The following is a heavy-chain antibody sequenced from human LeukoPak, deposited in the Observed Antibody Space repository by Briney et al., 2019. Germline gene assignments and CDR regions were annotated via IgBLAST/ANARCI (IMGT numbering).Heavy chain of an antibody. CDR1: GFTLSSYA. D-gene: IGHD5-18*01. V-gene: IGHV3-73*01. CDR2: IRSKTNSYAT. Sequence: GGSLRLSCAASGFTLSSYAMTWVRQASGKGLEWVGRIRSKTNSYATAYAASVGGRFTISRDDSKNTAYLQMNSLKTEDTAVYYCTRHKVDTTMVIPFDYWGQGTLVTVSS. J-gene: IGHJ4*02. CDR3: TRHKVDTTMVIPFDY.